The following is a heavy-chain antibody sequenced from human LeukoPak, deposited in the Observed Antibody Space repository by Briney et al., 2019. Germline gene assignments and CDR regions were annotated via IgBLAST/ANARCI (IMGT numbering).Heavy chain of an antibody. D-gene: IGHD3-3*01. CDR1: GYTFTSYA. J-gene: IGHJ4*02. V-gene: IGHV1-3*01. Sequence: ASVKVSCKASGYTFTSYAMHWVRQAPGQRLEWVGWINAGNGNTKYSQKFQGRVTITRDTSASTAYMELSSLRSEDTAVYYCARDKEYYDFWSGYLDYYFDYWGQGTLVTVSS. CDR2: INAGNGNT. CDR3: ARDKEYYDFWSGYLDYYFDY.